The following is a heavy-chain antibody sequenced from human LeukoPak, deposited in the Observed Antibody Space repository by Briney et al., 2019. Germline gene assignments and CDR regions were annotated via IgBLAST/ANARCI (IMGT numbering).Heavy chain of an antibody. CDR3: AGADGYNYPFGY. V-gene: IGHV1-69*13. CDR1: GGTFSSYA. CDR2: IIPIFGTA. Sequence: GASVKVSCKASGGTFSSYAISWVRQAPGQGLEWMGGIIPIFGTANYAQKFQGRVTITADESTSTAYMELSSLRSEDTAVYYCAGADGYNYPFGYWGQGTLVTVSS. D-gene: IGHD5-24*01. J-gene: IGHJ4*02.